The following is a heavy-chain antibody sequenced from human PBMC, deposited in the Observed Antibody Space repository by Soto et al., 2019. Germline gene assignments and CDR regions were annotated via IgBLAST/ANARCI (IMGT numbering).Heavy chain of an antibody. CDR2: TYYRSKWYN. CDR1: GYSVSSNSAA. CDR3: ARDRRMMQQLVPSRGMDV. Sequence: PSHTLSLTCVISGYSVSSNSAALSWIRQSPSRGLEWLGRTYYRSKWYNDYAVSVKSRITINPDTSKNQFSLQLNSVTPEDTAVYYCARDRRMMQQLVPSRGMDVWGQGTTVTVSS. J-gene: IGHJ6*02. D-gene: IGHD6-13*01. V-gene: IGHV6-1*01.